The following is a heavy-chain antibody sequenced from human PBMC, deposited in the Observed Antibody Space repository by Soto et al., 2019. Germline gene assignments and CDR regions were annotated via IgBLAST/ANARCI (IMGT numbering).Heavy chain of an antibody. D-gene: IGHD1-26*01. V-gene: IGHV4-59*01. CDR3: ARLRDLGATRLLHYYYYGMDV. CDR2: IYYSGST. CDR1: GGSISSYY. J-gene: IGHJ6*04. Sequence: SETLSLTCTVSGGSISSYYWSWIRQPPGKGLEWIGYIYYSGSTNYNPSLKSRVTISVDTSKNQFSLKLSSVTAADTAVYYCARLRDLGATRLLHYYYYGMDVWGKGTTVTVS.